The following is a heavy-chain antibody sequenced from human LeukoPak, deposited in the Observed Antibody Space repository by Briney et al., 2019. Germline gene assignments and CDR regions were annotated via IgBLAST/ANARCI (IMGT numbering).Heavy chain of an antibody. J-gene: IGHJ4*02. V-gene: IGHV3-7*01. CDR3: AREHVPYYYDSSGYYGPFDY. Sequence: PGGSLRLSCAASGFTFSSYWMSWVRQAPGKGLEWVANIKQDGSEKYYVDSVKGRFTISRDNAKNSLYLQMNSLRAEDTAVYYCAREHVPYYYDSSGYYGPFDYWGQGTLVTVSS. D-gene: IGHD3-22*01. CDR1: GFTFSSYW. CDR2: IKQDGSEK.